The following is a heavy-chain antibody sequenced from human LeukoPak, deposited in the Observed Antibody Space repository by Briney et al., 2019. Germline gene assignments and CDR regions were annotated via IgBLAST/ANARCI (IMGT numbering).Heavy chain of an antibody. CDR3: ARGRTYRNWFDP. J-gene: IGHJ5*02. V-gene: IGHV4-59*01. Sequence: TETLSLTCTVSGGSISRYYWSWIRQPPGKGLEWIGYIYYSGSTNYNPSLKSRVTISVDTSKNQFSLKLSSVTAADTAVYYCARGRTYRNWFDPWGQGTLVTVSS. CDR1: GGSISRYY. D-gene: IGHD2-2*02. CDR2: IYYSGST.